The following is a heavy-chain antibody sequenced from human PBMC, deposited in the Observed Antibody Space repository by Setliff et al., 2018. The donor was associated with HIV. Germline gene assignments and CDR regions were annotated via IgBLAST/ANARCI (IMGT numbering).Heavy chain of an antibody. CDR3: ARGPLDSSGYRSDAFDI. J-gene: IGHJ3*02. CDR1: GGSISNYY. D-gene: IGHD3-22*01. Sequence: SETLSLTCTVSGGSISNYYWSWIRQPPGKGLEWIGYIYTSGSTNYNPSLKSRVTISVDTSKNQFSLKLSSVTAADTAVYYCARGPLDSSGYRSDAFDIWGQGTMVTVSS. CDR2: IYTSGST. V-gene: IGHV4-4*09.